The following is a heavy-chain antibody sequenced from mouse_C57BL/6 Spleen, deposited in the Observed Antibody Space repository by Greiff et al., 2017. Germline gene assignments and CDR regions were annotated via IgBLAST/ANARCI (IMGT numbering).Heavy chain of an antibody. Sequence: VQLQQPGAELVRPGSSVKLSCKASGYTFTSYWMHWVKQRPIQGLEWIGNIDPSDSETHYNQKFKDKATLTVDKSSSTAYMQLSSLTSEDSAVYYCARWDYDGYYMDYWGQGTSVTVSS. J-gene: IGHJ4*01. CDR1: GYTFTSYW. CDR3: ARWDYDGYYMDY. V-gene: IGHV1-52*01. D-gene: IGHD2-3*01. CDR2: IDPSDSET.